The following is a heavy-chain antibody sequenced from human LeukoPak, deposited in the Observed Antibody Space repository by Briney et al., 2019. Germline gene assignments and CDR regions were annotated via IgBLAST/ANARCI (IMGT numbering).Heavy chain of an antibody. J-gene: IGHJ4*02. CDR3: ARERRYDFWSGHSFDY. Sequence: SETLSLTCTVSGGSISSYYWSWIRQPAGKGLEWIGRIYTSGSTNYNPSLKSRVTMSVDTSKNQFSLKLSSVTAVDTAVYYCARERRYDFWSGHSFDYWGQGTLVTVSS. D-gene: IGHD3-3*01. CDR2: IYTSGST. CDR1: GGSISSYY. V-gene: IGHV4-4*07.